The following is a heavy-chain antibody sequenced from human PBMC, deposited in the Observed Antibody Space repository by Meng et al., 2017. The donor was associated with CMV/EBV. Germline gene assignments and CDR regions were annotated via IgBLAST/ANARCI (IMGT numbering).Heavy chain of an antibody. V-gene: IGHV1-2*02. CDR1: GYTFTGYY. CDR3: ARVLRYFDWSSLGY. CDR2: INPNSGGT. J-gene: IGHJ4*02. D-gene: IGHD3-9*01. Sequence: ASVKVSCKASGYTFTGYYMHWVRQAPGQGLEWMGWINPNSGGTYYAQKFQGRVTMTRDTSISTAYMELSRLRSDDTAVYYCARVLRYFDWSSLGYWGQGTLVTVSS.